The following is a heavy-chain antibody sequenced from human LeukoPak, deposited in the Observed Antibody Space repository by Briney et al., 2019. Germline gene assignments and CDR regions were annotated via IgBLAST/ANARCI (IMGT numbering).Heavy chain of an antibody. Sequence: ASVKVSCKASGYTFTSYYMHWVRQAPGQGLEWMGIINPSGGSTSYAQKFQGRVTMTRDTSTSTVYMELSSLRSEDTAVYYCATVLCSGGSCYSGFRWGQGTLVTVSS. D-gene: IGHD2-15*01. J-gene: IGHJ4*02. CDR1: GYTFTSYY. CDR3: ATVLCSGGSCYSGFR. CDR2: INPSGGST. V-gene: IGHV1-46*01.